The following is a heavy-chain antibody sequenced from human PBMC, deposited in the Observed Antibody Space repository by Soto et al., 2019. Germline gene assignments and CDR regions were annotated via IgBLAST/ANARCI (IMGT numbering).Heavy chain of an antibody. V-gene: IGHV1-3*01. CDR2: IDAGNGNT. CDR1: GYTFTSYA. Sequence: ASVKVSCKASGYTFTSYAMHWVRQAPGQRLEWMGWIDAGNGNTKYSQKFQGRVTITRDTSASTAYMELSSLRSEDTAVYYCARGVAGPLHWFDPWGQGTLGTVSS. J-gene: IGHJ5*02. D-gene: IGHD6-19*01. CDR3: ARGVAGPLHWFDP.